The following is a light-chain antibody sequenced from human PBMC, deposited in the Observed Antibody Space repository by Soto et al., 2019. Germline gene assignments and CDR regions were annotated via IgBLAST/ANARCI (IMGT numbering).Light chain of an antibody. CDR2: QAS. J-gene: IGKJ4*01. CDR3: QHYTAYPLT. CDR1: QSLSSD. V-gene: IGKV1-5*03. Sequence: DIQMTQSPSTLSASVGDRVTITCRASQSLSSDLARYQQKPGKAPKLLIYQASSLKAGVPSRFTGTGSGAEFSLTISSLQPDDSATYYCQHYTAYPLTFGGGTKVEIK.